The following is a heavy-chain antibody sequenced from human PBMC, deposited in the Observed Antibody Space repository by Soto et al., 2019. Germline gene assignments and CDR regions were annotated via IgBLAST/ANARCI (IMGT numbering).Heavy chain of an antibody. Sequence: SLKVAFKAAGGPFSSYAIRWVRQAPGQGLEWMGGFIAFFGTSNYAQKFQGRVTITADRSASTAFMELSSLRSEDTAVYYCARDRARSSPPRVDDWGQGPLRTVSS. J-gene: IGHJ4*02. V-gene: IGHV1-69*06. CDR3: ARDRARSSPPRVDD. CDR1: GGPFSSYA. D-gene: IGHD6-19*01. CDR2: FIAFFGTS.